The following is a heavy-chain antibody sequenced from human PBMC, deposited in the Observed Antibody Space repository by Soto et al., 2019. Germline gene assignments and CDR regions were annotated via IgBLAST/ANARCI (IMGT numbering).Heavy chain of an antibody. J-gene: IGHJ5*02. V-gene: IGHV4-4*07. D-gene: IGHD4-4*01. CDR2: IYTSGST. Sequence: PSETLSLTCTVSGGSISSYYWSWIRQPAGKGLEWIGRIYTSGSTNYNPSLKSRVTMSVDTSKNQFSLKLSSVTAADTAVYYCAREGLDYSTPDNWFDPWGQGTLVTVSS. CDR3: AREGLDYSTPDNWFDP. CDR1: GGSISSYY.